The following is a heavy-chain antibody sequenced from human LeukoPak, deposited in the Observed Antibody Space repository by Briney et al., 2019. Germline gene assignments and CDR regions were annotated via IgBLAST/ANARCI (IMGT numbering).Heavy chain of an antibody. Sequence: ASVKVSCKASGYTFTSYGISGVRQAPGQGLEWMGWISAYNGNTNYAQKLQSRVTMTTDTSTSTAYMELRSLRSDDTAVYYCARTKPSWCTNGVCLNWFDPWGQGTLVTVSS. J-gene: IGHJ5*02. CDR1: GYTFTSYG. D-gene: IGHD2-8*01. CDR3: ARTKPSWCTNGVCLNWFDP. V-gene: IGHV1-18*01. CDR2: ISAYNGNT.